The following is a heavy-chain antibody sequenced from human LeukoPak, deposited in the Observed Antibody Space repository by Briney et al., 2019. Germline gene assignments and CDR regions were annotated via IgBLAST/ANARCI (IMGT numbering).Heavy chain of an antibody. Sequence: PGGSLRLSXAASGFTFSSYAMSWVRQALGKGLEWVSAISGSGGSTYYADSVKGRFTISRDNSKNTLYLQMNSLRAEDTAVYYCAKSTEPCSSTSCYLDYFDYWGQGTLVTVSS. V-gene: IGHV3-23*01. CDR3: AKSTEPCSSTSCYLDYFDY. CDR2: ISGSGGST. D-gene: IGHD2-2*01. CDR1: GFTFSSYA. J-gene: IGHJ4*02.